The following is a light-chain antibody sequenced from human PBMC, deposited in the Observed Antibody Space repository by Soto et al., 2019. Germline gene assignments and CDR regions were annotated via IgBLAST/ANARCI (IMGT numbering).Light chain of an antibody. CDR2: EGS. CDR3: CSYAGSSIVV. Sequence: QSVLTQPASVSGSPGQSITISCTGTSSDVGSYNLVSWYQQHPGKAPKLMIYEGSKRPSGVSNRSSGSKSGNTASLTISGLQAEDEADYYCCSYAGSSIVVFGGGTKLTVL. V-gene: IGLV2-23*01. CDR1: SSDVGSYNL. J-gene: IGLJ2*01.